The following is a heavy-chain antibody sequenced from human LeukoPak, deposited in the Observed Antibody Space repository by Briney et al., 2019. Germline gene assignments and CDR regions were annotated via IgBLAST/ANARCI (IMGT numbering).Heavy chain of an antibody. CDR1: GGSFSNFT. D-gene: IGHD3-10*01. CDR3: ARDLLWFGEPSNWFDP. J-gene: IGHJ5*02. V-gene: IGHV1-69*05. Sequence: SVKVSCKASGGSFSNFTITWVRQAPGQGLEWMEGTIPLFGTANYAQEFQGRVTITTDESTNTAYMELSSLRSEDTAVYYCARDLLWFGEPSNWFDPWGQGTLVTVSS. CDR2: TIPLFGTA.